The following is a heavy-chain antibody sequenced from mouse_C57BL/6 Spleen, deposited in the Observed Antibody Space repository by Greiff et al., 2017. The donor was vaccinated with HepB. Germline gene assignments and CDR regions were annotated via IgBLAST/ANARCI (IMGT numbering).Heavy chain of an antibody. J-gene: IGHJ1*03. CDR2: IHPNSGST. CDR1: GYTFTSYW. D-gene: IGHD1-1*01. V-gene: IGHV1-64*01. CDR3: ARTITTVEGWYFDV. Sequence: QVQLQQPGAELVKPGASVKLSCKASGYTFTSYWMHWVKQRPGQGLEWIGMIHPNSGSTNYNEKFKSKATLTVDKSSSTAYMQLSSLASEDSAVYYCARTITTVEGWYFDVWGTGTTVTVSS.